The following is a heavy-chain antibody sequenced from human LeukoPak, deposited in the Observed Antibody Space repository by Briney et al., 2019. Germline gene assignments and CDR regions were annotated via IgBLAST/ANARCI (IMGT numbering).Heavy chain of an antibody. V-gene: IGHV1-2*02. D-gene: IGHD2-21*02. J-gene: IGHJ4*02. CDR2: INPKTNGT. CDR1: GYSFSSYG. CDR3: ARSKRRGDLLDY. Sequence: ASVKVSCKASGYSFSSYGISWVRQALGQGLEWMGWINPKTNGTNFALKFLGRVTMTRDTSISTAYMELTSLRSDDTALYYCARSKRRGDLLDYWGQGILVTVSS.